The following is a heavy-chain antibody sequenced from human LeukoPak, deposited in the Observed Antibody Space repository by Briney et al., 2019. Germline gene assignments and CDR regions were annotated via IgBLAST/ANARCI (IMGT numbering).Heavy chain of an antibody. CDR2: INPNDGDT. Sequence: GASVKVPCKASGYTFTDYYMHWVRQAPGQGFEWMGWINPNDGDTNYAQKFQGRVTMTRDTSISTAHMEVSRLRSDDMAVYYCARANFLYCSSSTCLFDYWGQGTLVTVSS. CDR1: GYTFTDYY. D-gene: IGHD2-2*01. V-gene: IGHV1-2*02. CDR3: ARANFLYCSSSTCLFDY. J-gene: IGHJ4*02.